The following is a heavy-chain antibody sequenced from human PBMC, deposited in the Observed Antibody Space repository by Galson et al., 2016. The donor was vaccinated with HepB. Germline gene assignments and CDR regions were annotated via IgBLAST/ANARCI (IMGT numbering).Heavy chain of an antibody. Sequence: SLRLSCAVSGISLNNYWMHWVRQVPGKGLVWVARIDHEGRGTSYADSVRGRFTMSRDSAKSTVYLQTDSLRAEDTAVYYCGTVFEYWGQGSRVTVSS. CDR1: GISLNNYW. J-gene: IGHJ4*02. CDR2: IDHEGRGT. CDR3: GTVFEY. V-gene: IGHV3-74*01.